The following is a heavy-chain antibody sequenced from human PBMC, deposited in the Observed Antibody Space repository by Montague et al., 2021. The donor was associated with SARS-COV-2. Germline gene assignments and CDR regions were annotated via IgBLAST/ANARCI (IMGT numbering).Heavy chain of an antibody. V-gene: IGHV4-59*01. CDR2: IYYSGST. J-gene: IGHJ5*02. CDR3: ARSVLSESRRRGVWRVSSVGSFSIDL. CDR1: GGSISSYY. Sequence: SETLSLTCTVSGGSISSYYWSWIRQPPGKGLEWIGNIYYSGSTNYNPSLKSRVTISVDTSKNQFSLKLSSVTAADTAVYYCARSVLSESRRRGVWRVSSVGSFSIDLWGQGTMVTVSS. D-gene: IGHD3-10*01.